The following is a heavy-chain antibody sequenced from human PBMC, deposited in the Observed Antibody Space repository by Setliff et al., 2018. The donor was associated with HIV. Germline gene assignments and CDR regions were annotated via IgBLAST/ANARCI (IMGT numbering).Heavy chain of an antibody. CDR3: APLGGSRFYFDY. V-gene: IGHV3-33*01. D-gene: IGHD3-3*01. Sequence: PGGSLRLSCAASRFSFSSYGMHWVRQAPGKGLEWVAVIWYDGSNKYYADSVKGRFTISRDNSKNTLYLQMNSLRAEDTAVYYCAPLGGSRFYFDYWGQGTLVTVSS. J-gene: IGHJ4*02. CDR1: RFSFSSYG. CDR2: IWYDGSNK.